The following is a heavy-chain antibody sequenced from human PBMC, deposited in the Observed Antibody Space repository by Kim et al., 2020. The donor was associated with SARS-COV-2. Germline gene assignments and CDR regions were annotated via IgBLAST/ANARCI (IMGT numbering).Heavy chain of an antibody. CDR3: ARGDYGGFYYFDF. D-gene: IGHD4-17*01. CDR2: IYYSGST. V-gene: IGHV4-61*01. CDR1: GGSVSSGSYY. Sequence: SETLSLTCTVSGGSVSSGSYYWSWIRQPPGKGLEWIGYIYYSGSTNYNPSLKSRVTISVDTSKNQFSLKLSSVTAADTAVYYCARGDYGGFYYFDFWGQGTLVTVSS. J-gene: IGHJ4*02.